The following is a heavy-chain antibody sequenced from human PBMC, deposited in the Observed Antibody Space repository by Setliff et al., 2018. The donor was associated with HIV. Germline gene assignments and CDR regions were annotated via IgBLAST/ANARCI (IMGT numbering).Heavy chain of an antibody. V-gene: IGHV3-11*05. D-gene: IGHD5-12*01. J-gene: IGHJ4*02. CDR1: GFTFNDYH. CDR3: ARGRGYDLDYFDY. Sequence: GGSLRLSCVGSGFTFNDYHISWIRQAPGKGLEWISYIGSLGDKEYADSVKGRVTISRNNARKSVYLQIDCLRAEDTGVSSCARGRGYDLDYFDYWGQGTLVTVSS. CDR2: IGSLGDK.